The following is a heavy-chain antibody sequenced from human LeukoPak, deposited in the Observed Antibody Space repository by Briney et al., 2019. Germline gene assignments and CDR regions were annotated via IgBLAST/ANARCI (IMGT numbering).Heavy chain of an antibody. CDR1: GEFFSGFY. Sequence: SETLSLICDVHGEFFSGFYWSWIRQSPGKGLEWIGDINHSGTTKYNPSLKSRVTLLIDTSKNHFSLKVNSVTAADTAVYYCARLPLGAFGEVLNFDLWGQGTVVTVSS. V-gene: IGHV4-34*01. CDR2: INHSGTT. CDR3: ARLPLGAFGEVLNFDL. D-gene: IGHD3-10*01. J-gene: IGHJ4*02.